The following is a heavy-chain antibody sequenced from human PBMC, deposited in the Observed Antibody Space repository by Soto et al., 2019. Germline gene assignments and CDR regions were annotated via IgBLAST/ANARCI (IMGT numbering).Heavy chain of an antibody. CDR3: ARDALNYGDYAGYYYYYMDV. Sequence: GSLRLSCAASGFTFSSYSMNWVRQAPGKGLEWVSYISSSSTIYYADSVKGRFTISRDNAKNSLYLQMNSLRAEDTAVYYCARDALNYGDYAGYYYYYMDVWGKGTTVTVSS. J-gene: IGHJ6*03. D-gene: IGHD4-17*01. CDR1: GFTFSSYS. V-gene: IGHV3-48*01. CDR2: ISSSSTI.